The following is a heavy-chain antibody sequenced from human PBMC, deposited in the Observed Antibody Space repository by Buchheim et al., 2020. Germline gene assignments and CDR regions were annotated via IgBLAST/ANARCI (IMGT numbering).Heavy chain of an antibody. Sequence: EVQLVQSGGGLVQPGGSLRLSCAASGFTFSSYWMHWVRQAPGKGLVWVSRINSDGSSASYADSVKGRFTISRDNAKNTLYLKMNSLRAGDTAVYSCARDRGCTNGVCRDWFDPWGQGTL. CDR3: ARDRGCTNGVCRDWFDP. J-gene: IGHJ5*02. CDR1: GFTFSSYW. D-gene: IGHD2-8*01. CDR2: INSDGSSA. V-gene: IGHV3-74*01.